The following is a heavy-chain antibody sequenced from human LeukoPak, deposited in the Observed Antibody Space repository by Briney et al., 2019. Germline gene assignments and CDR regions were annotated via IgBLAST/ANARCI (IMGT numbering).Heavy chain of an antibody. CDR3: AKASAMIVVVSKHFDY. CDR1: GFTFSSYA. D-gene: IGHD3-22*01. CDR2: ISGSGGST. J-gene: IGHJ4*02. Sequence: GGSLRLSCAASGFTFSSYAMSWVRQAPGKGLEWVSAISGSGGSTYYADSVKGRLTISRDNSKNTLYLQMNSLRAEDTAVYYCAKASAMIVVVSKHFDYWGQGTLVTVSS. V-gene: IGHV3-23*01.